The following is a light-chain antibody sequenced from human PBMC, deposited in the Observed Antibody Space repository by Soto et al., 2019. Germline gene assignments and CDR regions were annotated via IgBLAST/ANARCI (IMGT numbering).Light chain of an antibody. CDR1: HNDIGTYDY. V-gene: IGLV2-14*03. J-gene: IGLJ1*01. CDR3: SSITAYLIYV. CDR2: GVT. Sequence: QSALTQPTSVSGSPGQSITISCTGNHNDIGTYDYVSWYQQHPARAPRLLIHGVTTRPSVISGRFSASMSRLATSLTISGLLPEGEADNDRSSITAYLIYVFGPGTKVTVL.